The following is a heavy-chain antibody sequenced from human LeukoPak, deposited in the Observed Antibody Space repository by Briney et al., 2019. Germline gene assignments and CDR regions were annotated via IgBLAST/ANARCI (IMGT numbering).Heavy chain of an antibody. CDR1: GLIVSDHY. CDR3: ARDPVPATARHFDY. V-gene: IGHV3-30-3*01. J-gene: IGHJ4*02. D-gene: IGHD1-1*01. Sequence: GGSLRLSCAASGLIVSDHYMDWVRQAPGKGLEWVAVTSSDGNIKYYADSVKGRFTISRDNSKNTLYLQMNSLRGEDTGVYYCARDPVPATARHFDYWGQGTLVTVSS. CDR2: TSSDGNIK.